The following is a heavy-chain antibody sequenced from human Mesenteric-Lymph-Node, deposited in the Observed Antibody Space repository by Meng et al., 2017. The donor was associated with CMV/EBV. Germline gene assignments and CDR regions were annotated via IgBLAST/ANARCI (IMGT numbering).Heavy chain of an antibody. D-gene: IGHD3-3*01. J-gene: IGHJ4*02. CDR3: ARDWKVGRIMIFGVVLAPLDY. CDR1: GFTFSNYN. V-gene: IGHV3-21*01. Sequence: GESLKISCAASGFTFSNYNMNWVRQAPGKGLEWVASITSSSSYIFYADSVKGRFTISRDNAKNSLYLQMNSLRAEDTAVYYCARDWKVGRIMIFGVVLAPLDYWGQGTLVTVSS. CDR2: ITSSSSYI.